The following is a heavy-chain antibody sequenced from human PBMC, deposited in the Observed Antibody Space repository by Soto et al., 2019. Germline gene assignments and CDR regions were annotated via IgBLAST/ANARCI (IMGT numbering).Heavy chain of an antibody. Sequence: PSETLSLTCDVSSVSITNSNWWTWVRQPPGKGLEWLGKISHSGTVNYNATLRSRVTISVDKPKNQLSLKLMSVTAADTAVYYCARDYDGFDYWGPGILVTVSS. CDR1: SVSITNSNW. J-gene: IGHJ4*02. D-gene: IGHD3-16*01. CDR3: ARDYDGFDY. CDR2: ISHSGTV. V-gene: IGHV4-4*02.